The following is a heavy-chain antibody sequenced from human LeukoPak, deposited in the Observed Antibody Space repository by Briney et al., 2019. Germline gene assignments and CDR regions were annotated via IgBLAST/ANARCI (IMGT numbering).Heavy chain of an antibody. V-gene: IGHV1-2*02. Sequence: ASVKVSCKASGYTFTGYYMHWVRQAPGQGLEWMGWINPNSGGTNYAQKFQGRVTMTRDTSISTAYMELRSLRSDDTAVYYCARAHGGNWILGAFDIWGQGTMVTVSS. CDR3: ARAHGGNWILGAFDI. CDR2: INPNSGGT. D-gene: IGHD4-23*01. J-gene: IGHJ3*02. CDR1: GYTFTGYY.